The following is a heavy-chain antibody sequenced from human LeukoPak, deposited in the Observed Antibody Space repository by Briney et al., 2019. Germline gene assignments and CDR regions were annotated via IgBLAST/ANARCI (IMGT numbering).Heavy chain of an antibody. CDR2: IYYSGST. J-gene: IGHJ4*02. V-gene: IGHV4-59*01. CDR1: VGSISSYY. D-gene: IGHD4-11*01. Sequence: SETLSLTRTVSVGSISSYYWSWIRQPSGKGLEWIGYIYYSGSTNYNPSLKSRVTISVDASKNQFSLKLSSVTAADTAVYYCARVDYSNLFDYWGQGTLVTVSS. CDR3: ARVDYSNLFDY.